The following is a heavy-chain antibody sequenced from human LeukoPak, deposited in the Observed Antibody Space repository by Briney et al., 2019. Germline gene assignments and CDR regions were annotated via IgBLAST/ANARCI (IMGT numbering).Heavy chain of an antibody. CDR1: GFTFSSYD. V-gene: IGHV3-13*01. D-gene: IGHD3-22*01. J-gene: IGHJ3*02. Sequence: GGSLRLSCAASGFTFSSYDMHWVRQATGKGLEWVSAIGTAGDTYYPGSVKGRFTISRESAKNSLYLQMNSLRAGDTAVYYCARGSPRLNYYDSSGANDAFDIWGQGTMVTVSS. CDR2: IGTAGDT. CDR3: ARGSPRLNYYDSSGANDAFDI.